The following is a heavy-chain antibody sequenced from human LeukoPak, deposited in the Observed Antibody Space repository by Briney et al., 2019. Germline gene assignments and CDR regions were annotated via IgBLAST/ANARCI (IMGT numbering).Heavy chain of an antibody. CDR3: ARLGIAARSHYFDY. Sequence: PSGTLSLTCAVSGDSISSSNWWTWVRQPPGKGLEWIGEISLSGSTSYNPSLKCRVTISLDKSNNQFSLKLSSVTAADTAVYYCARLGIAARSHYFDYWGQGTLVTVSS. J-gene: IGHJ4*02. CDR2: ISLSGST. D-gene: IGHD6-6*01. V-gene: IGHV4-4*02. CDR1: GDSISSSNW.